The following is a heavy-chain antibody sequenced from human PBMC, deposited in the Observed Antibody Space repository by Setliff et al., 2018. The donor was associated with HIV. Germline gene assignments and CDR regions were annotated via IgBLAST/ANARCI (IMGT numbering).Heavy chain of an antibody. V-gene: IGHV4-4*07. D-gene: IGHD1-1*01. J-gene: IGHJ4*02. Sequence: PSETLSLTCTVSGGSVSNYYWTWIRQSAGKGLEWIGHINTSGSTNYNPSLKSRVTISVDTSKNQFSLRLSSVTAADTAVYYCARDLRGTQSSDYWGQGTLVTVSS. CDR3: ARDLRGTQSSDY. CDR2: INTSGST. CDR1: GGSVSNYY.